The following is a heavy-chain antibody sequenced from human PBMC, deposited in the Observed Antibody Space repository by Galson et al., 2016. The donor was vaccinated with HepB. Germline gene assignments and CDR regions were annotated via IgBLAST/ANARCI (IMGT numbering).Heavy chain of an antibody. Sequence: PALVKPTQTLTLTCTFSGFSLTTSGVGLGWIRQPPGKALEWLALIYWDGDQRYSPSLESRLTISKDTSKNQVVLTLTNLDPADTGTYYCAHRPNGIEVAGVVEEWFDPWGQGTLVTVSS. CDR2: IYWDGDQ. CDR3: AHRPNGIEVAGVVEEWFDP. D-gene: IGHD6-13*01. CDR1: GFSLTTSGVG. J-gene: IGHJ5*02. V-gene: IGHV2-5*02.